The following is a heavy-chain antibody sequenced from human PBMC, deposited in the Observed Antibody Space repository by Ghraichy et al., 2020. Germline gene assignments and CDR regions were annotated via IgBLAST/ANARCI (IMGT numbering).Heavy chain of an antibody. J-gene: IGHJ5*02. V-gene: IGHV4-31*03. CDR3: ARDGGGRFSNWFDP. Sequence: SETLSLTCTVSGGSISSGGYYWSWIRQHPGKGLEWIGYIYYSGSTYYNPSLKSRVTISVDTSKNQFSLKLSSVTAADTAVYYCARDGGGRFSNWFDPWGQGTLVTVSS. D-gene: IGHD3-16*01. CDR1: GGSISSGGYY. CDR2: IYYSGST.